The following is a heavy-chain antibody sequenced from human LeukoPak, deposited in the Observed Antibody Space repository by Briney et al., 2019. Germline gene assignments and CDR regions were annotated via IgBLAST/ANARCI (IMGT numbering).Heavy chain of an antibody. CDR3: ARAGYSSSWYSD. CDR1: GFTFSTYS. D-gene: IGHD6-13*01. CDR2: ISRSSSTI. Sequence: GGSLRLSCAGSGFTFSTYSMNWVRQAPGKGLEWVSDISRSSSTIYYADSVKDRFTISRDNAKNSLYLQMNSLRAEDTAVYYCARAGYSSSWYSDWGQGTLVTVSS. J-gene: IGHJ4*02. V-gene: IGHV3-48*01.